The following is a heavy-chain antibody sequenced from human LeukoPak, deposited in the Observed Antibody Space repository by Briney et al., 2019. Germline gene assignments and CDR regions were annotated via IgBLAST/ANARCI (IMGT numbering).Heavy chain of an antibody. V-gene: IGHV3-20*01. Sequence: GRSLRLSCAASGFTFDDYGMSWVRQAPGKGLEWVSGINWNGGSTGYADSVKGRFTISRDNAKNSLYLQMNSLRAEDTALYHCAREGEAAAGTANRWFDPWGQGTLVTVSS. CDR3: AREGEAAAGTANRWFDP. CDR2: INWNGGST. D-gene: IGHD6-13*01. CDR1: GFTFDDYG. J-gene: IGHJ5*02.